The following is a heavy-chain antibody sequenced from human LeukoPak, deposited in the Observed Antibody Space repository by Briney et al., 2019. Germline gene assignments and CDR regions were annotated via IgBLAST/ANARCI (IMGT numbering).Heavy chain of an antibody. D-gene: IGHD6-6*01. V-gene: IGHV4-38-2*02. CDR3: ARPTARLGWFDP. Sequence: SETLSLTCTVSGYSISSGYYWGWIRQPPGKGLEWIGSIYHSGSTYHNPSLKSRVTISVDTSKNQFSLKLRSVTAADTAVYYCARPTARLGWFDPWGQGTLVTVSS. J-gene: IGHJ5*02. CDR1: GYSISSGYY. CDR2: IYHSGST.